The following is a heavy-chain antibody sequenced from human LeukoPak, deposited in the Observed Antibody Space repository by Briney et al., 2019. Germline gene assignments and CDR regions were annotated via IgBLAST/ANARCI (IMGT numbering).Heavy chain of an antibody. V-gene: IGHV3-43*02. CDR2: ISGDGGST. Sequence: PGGSLRLSCAASGFTFGDYAMHWVRQAPGKGLEWVSLISGDGGSTYYADSVKGRFTISRDNSKNSLYLQMNSLRTEDTALYYCAKDISYYDSSGYWDYWGQGTLVTVSS. J-gene: IGHJ4*02. D-gene: IGHD3-22*01. CDR1: GFTFGDYA. CDR3: AKDISYYDSSGYWDY.